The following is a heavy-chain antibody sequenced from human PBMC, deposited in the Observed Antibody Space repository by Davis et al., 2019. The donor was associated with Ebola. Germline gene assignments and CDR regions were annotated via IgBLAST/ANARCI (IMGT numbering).Heavy chain of an antibody. CDR2: IKQDGSEK. J-gene: IGHJ6*02. CDR3: ASARSSGYDYGWYYYGMDV. D-gene: IGHD5-12*01. Sequence: GESLKISCEASGFTMSSTWMSWVRQAPGKGLEWVANIKQDGSEKYYVDSVKGRFTISRDNAKNSLYLQMNSLRAEDTAVYYCASARSSGYDYGWYYYGMDVWGQGTTVTVPS. V-gene: IGHV3-7*01. CDR1: GFTMSSTW.